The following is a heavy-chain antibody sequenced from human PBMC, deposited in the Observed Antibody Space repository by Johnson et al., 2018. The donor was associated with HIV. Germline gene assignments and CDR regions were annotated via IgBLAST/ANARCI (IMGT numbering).Heavy chain of an antibody. CDR2: ISWNSDGSST. CDR1: GFTFDDYA. D-gene: IGHD3-9*01. J-gene: IGHJ3*02. V-gene: IGHV3-9*01. Sequence: VQLVESGGGLVQPGRSLRLSCAASGFTFDDYAMHWVRQAPGKGLEWVSGISWNSDGSSTSYADSVKGRFTISRDNSKNSLYLQMNSLRAEDTAVYYCVREEGNDILTRGDAFDIWGQGTLVTVSS. CDR3: VREEGNDILTRGDAFDI.